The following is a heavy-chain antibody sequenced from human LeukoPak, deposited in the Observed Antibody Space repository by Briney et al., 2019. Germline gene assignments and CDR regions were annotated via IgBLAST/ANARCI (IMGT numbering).Heavy chain of an antibody. Sequence: PSETLSLTCTVSSGSISSSSYYWGWIRQPPGKGLEWIGSIYYSGSTYYNPSLKSRVTISVDTSKNQFSLKLSSVTAADTAVYYCARRDYGRWLHQPYFDYWGQGTLVTVSS. CDR3: ARRDYGRWLHQPYFDY. J-gene: IGHJ4*02. D-gene: IGHD5-24*01. CDR2: IYYSGST. CDR1: SGSISSSSYY. V-gene: IGHV4-39*01.